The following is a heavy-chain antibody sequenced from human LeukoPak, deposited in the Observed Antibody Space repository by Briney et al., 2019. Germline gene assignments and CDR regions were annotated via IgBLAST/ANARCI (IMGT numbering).Heavy chain of an antibody. CDR2: VRDNGETT. D-gene: IGHD4-17*01. CDR3: EKARGDYGDYYRAFDI. CDR1: GFTFSSYA. Sequence: GGSLRLSCAASGFTFSSYAMSWVRQAPGKGPEWVACVRDNGETTYYAGSVKGRVTISRDNSKSTLYLQMNSSRAEDTAVYCYEKARGDYGDYYRAFDIWGQGTMVTVSS. J-gene: IGHJ3*02. V-gene: IGHV3-23*01.